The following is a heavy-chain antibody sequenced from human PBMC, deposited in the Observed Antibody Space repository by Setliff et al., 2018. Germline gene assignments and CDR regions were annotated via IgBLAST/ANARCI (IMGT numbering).Heavy chain of an antibody. Sequence: GGSLRLSCAASGFTLDDYYMTWIRQAPGKGLEWISYISSSGYTIYYANSVKGRFTISRDNAKNTLYLQMNSLRGEDTAVYFCAVIDWGENFYNMDVWGKGTTVTVSS. CDR1: GFTLDDYY. D-gene: IGHD7-27*01. V-gene: IGHV3-11*04. J-gene: IGHJ6*03. CDR2: ISSSGYTI. CDR3: AVIDWGENFYNMDV.